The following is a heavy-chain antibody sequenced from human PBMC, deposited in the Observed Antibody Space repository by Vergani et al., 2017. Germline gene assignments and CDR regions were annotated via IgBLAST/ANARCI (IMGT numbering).Heavy chain of an antibody. V-gene: IGHV2-70*15. CDR1: GFSLSTSGMC. CDR2: IDWDDDK. J-gene: IGHJ6*02. CDR3: ARIRGSSGPYGMDV. Sequence: QVTLRESGPALVKPTQTLTLTCTFSGFSLSTSGMCVSWIRQPPGKALEWLARIDWDDDKYYSTSLKTRLTISKDTSKNQVVLTMTNMDPVDTATYYCARIRGSSGPYGMDVWGRGTTVTFS. D-gene: IGHD6-19*01.